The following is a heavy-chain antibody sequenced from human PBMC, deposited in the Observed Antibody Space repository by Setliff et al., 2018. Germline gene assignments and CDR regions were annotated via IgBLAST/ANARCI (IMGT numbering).Heavy chain of an antibody. CDR1: GYIFTSYG. CDR2: ISGYNGNT. J-gene: IGHJ4*02. Sequence: GASVKVSCKASGYIFTSYGFSWVRQAPGQGLEWVGWISGYNGNTIYAQNFQGRVTMTTDASTNTAYMELRSLGSDDTAVYYCATFRGYTYGYDYWGQGTLVTVSS. D-gene: IGHD5-18*01. V-gene: IGHV1-18*01. CDR3: ATFRGYTYGYDY.